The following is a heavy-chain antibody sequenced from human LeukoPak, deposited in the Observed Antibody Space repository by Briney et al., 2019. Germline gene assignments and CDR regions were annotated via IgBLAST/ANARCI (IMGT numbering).Heavy chain of an antibody. V-gene: IGHV3-9*01. J-gene: IGHJ4*02. CDR1: GFTFDDYA. CDR3: AKGDGYGYSANFDY. D-gene: IGHD5-18*01. Sequence: PGGSLRLSCAASGFTFDDYAMHWVRQAPGKGLEWVSGISWNSGSIGYADSVKGRFTISRDNAKNSLYLQMNSLRAEDTALYYCAKGDGYGYSANFDYWGQGTLVTVSS. CDR2: ISWNSGSI.